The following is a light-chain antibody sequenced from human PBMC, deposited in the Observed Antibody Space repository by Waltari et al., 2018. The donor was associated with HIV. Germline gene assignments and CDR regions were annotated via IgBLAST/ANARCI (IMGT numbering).Light chain of an antibody. CDR2: DAS. Sequence: EIVMTQSPATLSVSPGERATLSCRASQSVSSSLAWYQQKPGQAPRLLIYDASTRVTGTPTRFSGSGSGTEFTLTISGLQSEDSAVYYCQQYNNWPPATFGQGTRLEIK. CDR3: QQYNNWPPAT. CDR1: QSVSSS. V-gene: IGKV3-15*01. J-gene: IGKJ5*01.